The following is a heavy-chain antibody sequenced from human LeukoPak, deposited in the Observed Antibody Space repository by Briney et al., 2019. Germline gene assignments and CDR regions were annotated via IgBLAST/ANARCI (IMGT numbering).Heavy chain of an antibody. Sequence: ASVKVSCKASGYTFTSYAMHWVRQAPGQRLEWMGWINAGNGNTKYSQKLQGRVTITRDTSASTAYMELSSLRSEDTAVYYCARDQGGLAGGFDYWGQGTLVTVSS. J-gene: IGHJ4*02. V-gene: IGHV1-3*01. CDR3: ARDQGGLAGGFDY. D-gene: IGHD3-10*01. CDR2: INAGNGNT. CDR1: GYTFTSYA.